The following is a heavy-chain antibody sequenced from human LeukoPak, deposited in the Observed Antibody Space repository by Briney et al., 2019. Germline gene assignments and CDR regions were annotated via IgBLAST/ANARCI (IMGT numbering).Heavy chain of an antibody. CDR1: GYSFTNYW. Sequence: GESLKISCKGSGYSFTNYWIGWVRQMPGKGLEWMGIIYPDDSDTRYSPFFQGQVTISADKSISTAYLQWSSLKASDTAMYYCARHGRYSGTLRHGMDVWGQGTTVTVSS. CDR3: ARHGRYSGTLRHGMDV. J-gene: IGHJ6*02. CDR2: IYPDDSDT. V-gene: IGHV5-51*01. D-gene: IGHD1-26*01.